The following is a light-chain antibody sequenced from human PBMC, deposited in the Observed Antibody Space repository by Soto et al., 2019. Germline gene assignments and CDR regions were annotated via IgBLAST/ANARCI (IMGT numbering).Light chain of an antibody. V-gene: IGLV1-51*01. J-gene: IGLJ3*02. Sequence: QSALTQPPSASGSPGQSVTISCTGSNTDVGGYNYVSWYQQLPGTAPKLLIYENNKRPSGIPDRFSGSKSGTSATLGITGLQTGDEADYYCGTWDKSLSAGVFGGGTKLTVL. CDR1: NTDVGGYNY. CDR2: ENN. CDR3: GTWDKSLSAGV.